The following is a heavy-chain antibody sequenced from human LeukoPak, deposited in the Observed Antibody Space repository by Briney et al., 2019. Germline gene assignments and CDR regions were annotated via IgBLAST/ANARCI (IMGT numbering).Heavy chain of an antibody. CDR2: INHSGST. J-gene: IGHJ3*02. D-gene: IGHD2-15*01. CDR1: GGSFSGYY. V-gene: IGHV4-34*01. CDR3: ARLNDVVVVAATSAFGI. Sequence: PSETLSLTCAVYGGSFSGYYWSWIRQPPGKGLEWIGEINHSGSTNYNPSLKSRVTISVDTSKNQFSLKLSSVTAADTAVYYCARLNDVVVVAATSAFGIWGQGTMVTVSS.